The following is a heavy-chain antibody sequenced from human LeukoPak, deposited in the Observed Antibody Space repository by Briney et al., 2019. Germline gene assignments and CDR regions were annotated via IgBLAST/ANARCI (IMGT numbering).Heavy chain of an antibody. J-gene: IGHJ5*02. CDR1: GGSINSVGNY. Sequence: PSETLSLTCTVSGGSINSVGNYWSSVRQYPGKGLEWIGNIYYSGNTYYNPSLNSRLTISVDTSKNQFSLRLDSVTAADTAVYYCARVDTMVRGVINWFDPWGQGTLVIVSS. V-gene: IGHV4-31*03. D-gene: IGHD3-10*01. CDR3: ARVDTMVRGVINWFDP. CDR2: IYYSGNT.